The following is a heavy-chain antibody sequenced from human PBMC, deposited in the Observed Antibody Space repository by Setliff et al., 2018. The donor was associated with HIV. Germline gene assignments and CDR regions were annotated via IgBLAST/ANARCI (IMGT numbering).Heavy chain of an antibody. D-gene: IGHD1-26*01. CDR3: ATDLSWEGG. V-gene: IGHV3-7*03. CDR2: IKYDGSEI. J-gene: IGHJ4*02. CDR1: GFTFSTYW. Sequence: PGGSLRLSCLASGFTFSTYWMTWVRQTPGKELESVANIKYDGSEIYYADSVKGRFTVSRDNAKNSLYLQMNSLRVEDTAVYYCATDLSWEGGWGQGTLVTVSS.